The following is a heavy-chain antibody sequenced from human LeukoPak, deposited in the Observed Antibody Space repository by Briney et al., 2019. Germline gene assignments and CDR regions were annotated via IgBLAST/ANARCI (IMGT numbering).Heavy chain of an antibody. V-gene: IGHV3-49*03. Sequence: GGSLRLSCTASGFAFGDYAMSWFRQAPGKGLEWVGFIRSKAYGGTTEYAASVKGRFTISRDDSKSIAYLQMNSLKTEDTAVYYCTRDTDGYNAAGDYWGQGTLVTVSS. D-gene: IGHD5-24*01. CDR2: IRSKAYGGTT. CDR1: GFAFGDYA. CDR3: TRDTDGYNAAGDY. J-gene: IGHJ4*02.